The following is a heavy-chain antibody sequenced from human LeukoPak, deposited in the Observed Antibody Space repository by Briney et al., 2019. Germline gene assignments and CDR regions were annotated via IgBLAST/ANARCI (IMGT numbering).Heavy chain of an antibody. Sequence: GGSLRLSCAASGFTFRSYWMHWVRQAPGKGLVWVSRINSDGSSTNYADSVKGRFTISRDNAKNTLYLQMNSLRAEDTAVYYCASSILAASDYRGQGTLVTVSS. CDR2: INSDGSST. D-gene: IGHD3-9*01. CDR1: GFTFRSYW. J-gene: IGHJ4*02. CDR3: ASSILAASDY. V-gene: IGHV3-74*01.